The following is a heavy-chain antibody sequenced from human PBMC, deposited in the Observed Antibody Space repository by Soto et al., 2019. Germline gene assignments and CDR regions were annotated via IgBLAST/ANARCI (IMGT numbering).Heavy chain of an antibody. Sequence: ASVKVSCKASGYTFTSYGISRVRQAPGQGLEWMGWISAYNGNTNYAQKLQGRVTMTTDTSTSTAYMELRSLRSDDTAVYYCARDQGGATSDAFDIWGQGTMVTVSS. CDR2: ISAYNGNT. CDR1: GYTFTSYG. V-gene: IGHV1-18*01. D-gene: IGHD1-26*01. J-gene: IGHJ3*02. CDR3: ARDQGGATSDAFDI.